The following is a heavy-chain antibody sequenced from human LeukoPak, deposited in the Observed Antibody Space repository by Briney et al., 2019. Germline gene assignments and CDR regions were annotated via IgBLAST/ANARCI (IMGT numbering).Heavy chain of an antibody. V-gene: IGHV3-21*01. CDR1: GFTFSSYA. CDR2: ISSSSSYI. D-gene: IGHD4-23*01. CDR3: ASGPMTTVVTAPADY. J-gene: IGHJ4*02. Sequence: PGRSLRLSCAASGFTFSSYAMHWVRQAPGKGLEWVSSISSSSSYIYYADSVKGRFTISRDNAKNSLYLQMNSLRAEDTAVYYCASGPMTTVVTAPADYWGQGTLVTVSS.